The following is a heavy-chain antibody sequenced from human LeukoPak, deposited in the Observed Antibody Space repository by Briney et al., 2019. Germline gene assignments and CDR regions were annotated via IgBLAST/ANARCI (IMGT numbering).Heavy chain of an antibody. D-gene: IGHD2-21*02. CDR3: AKDGHIVVVTAILNWFDP. Sequence: GGSLRLSCAASGFTFSSYGMSWVRQAPGKGLEWVSAISGSGGSTYYADSVKGRFTISRDNSKNTLYLQMNSLRAEDTAVYYCAKDGHIVVVTAILNWFDPWGQGTLVTVSS. V-gene: IGHV3-23*01. CDR1: GFTFSSYG. J-gene: IGHJ5*02. CDR2: ISGSGGST.